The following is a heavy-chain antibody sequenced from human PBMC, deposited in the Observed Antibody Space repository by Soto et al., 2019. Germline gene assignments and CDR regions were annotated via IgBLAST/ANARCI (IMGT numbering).Heavy chain of an antibody. Sequence: VGSLRLSCVVSGFTFSKMWMNWVRQAPGKGLEWVGRIKSKAGGGTTDYAAPVQGRFAISRDDSKNTVYLQMDSLKSEDTAVYYCTSAGGSRGLGYWAQGTLVTVSS. D-gene: IGHD3-16*01. CDR3: TSAGGSRGLGY. V-gene: IGHV3-15*07. J-gene: IGHJ4*02. CDR2: IKSKAGGGTT. CDR1: GFTFSKMW.